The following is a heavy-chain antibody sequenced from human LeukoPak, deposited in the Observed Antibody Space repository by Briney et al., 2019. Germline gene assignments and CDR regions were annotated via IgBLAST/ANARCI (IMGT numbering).Heavy chain of an antibody. D-gene: IGHD3-9*01. CDR1: GGSVGSGSSY. J-gene: IGHJ3*02. CDR2: VYTSGST. V-gene: IGHV4-61*02. CDR3: ARVEGILSGYYFAVDI. Sequence: SQTLSLTCTVSGGSVGSGSSYWTWIRQPAGKGLEWIGRVYTSGSTNYNPSLRSRVTISLDTSKNQFSLELTSVTAADTAVYYCARVEGILSGYYFAVDIWGPGTMVTVSS.